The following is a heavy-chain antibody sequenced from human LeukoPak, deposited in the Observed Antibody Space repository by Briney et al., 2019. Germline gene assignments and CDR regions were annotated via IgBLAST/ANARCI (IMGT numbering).Heavy chain of an antibody. CDR3: ARDAAMTYRGYFDI. V-gene: IGHV3-9*01. D-gene: IGHD6-25*01. Sequence: PGRSLRLSCEASGFIFDDYAMHWVRQVPGKGLEWVSGISWKSDSMRYADSVKGRFTVSRDNAKNSLFLQMNSLRPEDTAVYYCARDAAMTYRGYFDIWGRGTLVTVSS. CDR2: ISWKSDSM. J-gene: IGHJ2*01. CDR1: GFIFDDYA.